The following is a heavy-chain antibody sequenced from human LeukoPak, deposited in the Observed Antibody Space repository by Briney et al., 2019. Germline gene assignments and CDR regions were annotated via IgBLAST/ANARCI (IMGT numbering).Heavy chain of an antibody. Sequence: SETLSLTCAVYGGSFSGYYWSWIRQPPGKGLERIGEINHSGSTNYNPSLKSRVTISVDTSKNQFSLKLSSVTAADTAVYYCARGGLRFLEWLFKEVFDYWGQGTLVTVSS. CDR1: GGSFSGYY. CDR2: INHSGST. J-gene: IGHJ4*02. CDR3: ARGGLRFLEWLFKEVFDY. D-gene: IGHD3-3*01. V-gene: IGHV4-34*01.